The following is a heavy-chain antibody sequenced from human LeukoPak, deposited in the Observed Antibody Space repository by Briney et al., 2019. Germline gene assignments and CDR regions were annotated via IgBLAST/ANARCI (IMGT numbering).Heavy chain of an antibody. V-gene: IGHV3-21*01. J-gene: IGHJ4*02. CDR3: ARGHTAVTRHFDF. Sequence: PGGSLRLSCAASGFTFDDYAMHWVRQAPGKRLEWVSIISSGSSAIFSADALKGRFTISRDDAKNLLYLDMNSLRAEDTAVYYCARGHTAVTRHFDFWGQGTLVTVSS. CDR1: GFTFDDYA. CDR2: ISSGSSAI. D-gene: IGHD4-17*01.